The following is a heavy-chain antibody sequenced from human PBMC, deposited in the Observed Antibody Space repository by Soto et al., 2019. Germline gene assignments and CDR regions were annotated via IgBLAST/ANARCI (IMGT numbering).Heavy chain of an antibody. V-gene: IGHV3-30-3*01. D-gene: IGHD6-6*01. CDR2: ISYDGSNK. J-gene: IGHJ6*02. CDR1: GFTFSSYA. CDR3: ARDRRRVRYSSSSGGMDV. Sequence: PGGSLRLSCAASGFTFSSYAMHWVRQAPGKGLEWVAVISYDGSNKYYADSVKGRFTISRDNSKNTLYLQMNSLRAEDTAVYYCARDRRRVRYSSSSGGMDVWGQGTTVTVSS.